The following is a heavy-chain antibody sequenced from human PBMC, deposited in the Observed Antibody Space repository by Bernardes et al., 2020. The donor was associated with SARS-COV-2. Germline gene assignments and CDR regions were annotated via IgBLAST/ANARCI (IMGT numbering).Heavy chain of an antibody. CDR3: ARERWNTAGPYYYGMDV. Sequence: ASVKVSCKASGYIFPDYYIHWVRRAPGQGLEWMGWIDPNSGGTNYAQNFQGRVIMTRDTSISTAYLELSRLRSDDTALYYCARERWNTAGPYYYGMDVWGQGTTVTGS. V-gene: IGHV1-2*02. J-gene: IGHJ6*02. CDR1: GYIFPDYY. CDR2: IDPNSGGT. D-gene: IGHD5-18*01.